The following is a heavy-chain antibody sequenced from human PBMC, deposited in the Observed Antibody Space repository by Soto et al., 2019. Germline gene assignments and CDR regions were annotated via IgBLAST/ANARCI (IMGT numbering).Heavy chain of an antibody. D-gene: IGHD3-3*01. CDR3: GKASSSNSWSPIDY. J-gene: IGHJ4*02. CDR2: ISWSTSSI. CDR1: GFTFDDYA. V-gene: IGHV3-9*01. Sequence: LRLSCVASGFTFDDYAMHWVRQISGKGLQWVSGISWSTSSIGYGASLRGRFLISRDNANNSLYLQMNDLRPEDTALYYCGKASSSNSWSPIDYWGQGTMVTVSS.